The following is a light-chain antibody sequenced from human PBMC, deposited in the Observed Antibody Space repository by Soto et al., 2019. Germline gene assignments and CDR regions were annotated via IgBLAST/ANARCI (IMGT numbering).Light chain of an antibody. Sequence: AIRMTQSPSSFAASTGDRVTITCRASQGISSYLAWYQQKPGKAPKLLIYGASTLQSGVPSRLSGSGSGTEFTLTTSCLHSEDFATYYFQQYYSSCLFTFGPGTKVDI. CDR3: QQYYSSCLFT. CDR2: GAS. J-gene: IGKJ3*01. CDR1: QGISSY. V-gene: IGKV1-8*01.